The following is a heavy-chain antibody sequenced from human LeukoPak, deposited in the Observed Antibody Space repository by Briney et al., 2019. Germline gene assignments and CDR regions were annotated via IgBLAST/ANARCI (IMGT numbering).Heavy chain of an antibody. V-gene: IGHV3-7*01. CDR1: GFTFRNYL. CDR2: INQDGDEK. CDR3: ARAEVEGSWSTFHYFYGMDV. Sequence: GGSLRLSCTASGFTFRNYLMNWVRQAPGKGLEWVAKINQDGDEKYYVGSVQGRFTTSRDNANASVFLKLSSLRAEDTGVYYCARAEVEGSWSTFHYFYGMDVWGQGTTVTVSS. D-gene: IGHD6-13*01. J-gene: IGHJ6*02.